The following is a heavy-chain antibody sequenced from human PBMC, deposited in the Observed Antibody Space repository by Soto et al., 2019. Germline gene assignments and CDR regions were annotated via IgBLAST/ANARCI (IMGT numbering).Heavy chain of an antibody. Sequence: ASVKVSCKASGYTFTSYGISWVRQAPGQGLEWMGWISAYNGNTNYAQKLQGRVTMTTDTSTSTAYMELRSLRSDDTAVYYCARDHLVAGTGGLGGNSFYYYYGMDFWGQRTKVTVSS. V-gene: IGHV1-18*01. J-gene: IGHJ6*02. D-gene: IGHD6-19*01. CDR2: ISAYNGNT. CDR1: GYTFTSYG. CDR3: ARDHLVAGTGGLGGNSFYYYYGMDF.